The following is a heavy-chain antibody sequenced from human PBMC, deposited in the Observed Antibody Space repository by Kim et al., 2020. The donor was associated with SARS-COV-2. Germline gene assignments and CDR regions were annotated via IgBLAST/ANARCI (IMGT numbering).Heavy chain of an antibody. Sequence: YSDGSTYYADSVKGRFTISRDNSKNTLDLEMNSLRAEDTAVYYCAKDNDFWGQGTLVTVSS. CDR2: YSDGST. V-gene: IGHV3-53*01. J-gene: IGHJ4*02. CDR3: AKDNDF.